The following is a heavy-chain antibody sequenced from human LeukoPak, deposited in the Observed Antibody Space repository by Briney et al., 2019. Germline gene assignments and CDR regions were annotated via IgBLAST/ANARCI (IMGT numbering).Heavy chain of an antibody. CDR2: IYFSGST. CDR1: GYSISSGYY. Sequence: SETLSLTCTVSGYSISSGYYWGWIRQPPGKGLEWIGYIYFSGSTNYNPSLQSRVTISIDTSKVQFSLKLSSVTAADTAVYYCASGPNWGSDYWGQGTLVTVSS. CDR3: ASGPNWGSDY. V-gene: IGHV4-61*01. J-gene: IGHJ4*02. D-gene: IGHD7-27*01.